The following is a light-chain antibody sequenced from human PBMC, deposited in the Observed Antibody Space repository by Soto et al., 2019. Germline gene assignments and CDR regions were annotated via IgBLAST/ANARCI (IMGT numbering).Light chain of an antibody. Sequence: DIQMTQSPSSLSASVGDRVTITCRASQSIRNYLHWYQQRPGKAPRLLIHGTSNLQSGVPSRFSGSGSGTHFILTISSLQPEDFAIYYCQQSFTLITFGQGTRLEIK. CDR1: QSIRNY. CDR3: QQSFTLIT. V-gene: IGKV1-39*01. J-gene: IGKJ5*01. CDR2: GTS.